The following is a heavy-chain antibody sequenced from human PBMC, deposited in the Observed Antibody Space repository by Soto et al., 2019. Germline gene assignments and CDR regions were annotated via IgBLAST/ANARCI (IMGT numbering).Heavy chain of an antibody. CDR2: IHPGDSDT. V-gene: IGHV5-51*01. Sequence: GESLRISCKASGYNFNSYGIGWVRQMPGKGLEWMGIIHPGDSDTKYSPSFQGQVTISADKSISTASLQWSSLKASGTAMYYCARAGIAARARSFDYWGQGTLVTVS. J-gene: IGHJ4*02. CDR3: ARAGIAARARSFDY. CDR1: GYNFNSYG. D-gene: IGHD6-6*01.